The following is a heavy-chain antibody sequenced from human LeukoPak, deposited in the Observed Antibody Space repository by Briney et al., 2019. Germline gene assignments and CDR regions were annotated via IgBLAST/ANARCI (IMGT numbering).Heavy chain of an antibody. J-gene: IGHJ6*02. CDR2: MNPNSGNT. CDR1: GYTFTSYY. CDR3: ATGAYCGGDCSYYYYYYGMDV. D-gene: IGHD2-21*02. Sequence: ASVKVSCKASGYTFTSYYMHWVRQATGQGLEWMGWMNPNSGNTGYAQKFQGRVTMTRNTSISTAYMELSSLRSEDTAAYYCATGAYCGGDCSYYYYYYGMDVWGQGTTVTVSS. V-gene: IGHV1-8*02.